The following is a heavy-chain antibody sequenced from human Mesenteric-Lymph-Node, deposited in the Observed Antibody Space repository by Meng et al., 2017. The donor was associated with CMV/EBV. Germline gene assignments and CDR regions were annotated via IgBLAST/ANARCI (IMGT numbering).Heavy chain of an antibody. Sequence: SAYPLTASPSPWVRQLPAKGLDSMGIIYPGASDTRYSPSFQGQVTISADNSISTAYLQWGSLKSSDTAMFYFLTALEGGYNYGAMGYWGQGTLVTVSS. CDR1: AYPLTASP. CDR2: IYPGASDT. J-gene: IGHJ4*02. D-gene: IGHD5-18*01. CDR3: LTALEGGYNYGAMGY. V-gene: IGHV5-51*01.